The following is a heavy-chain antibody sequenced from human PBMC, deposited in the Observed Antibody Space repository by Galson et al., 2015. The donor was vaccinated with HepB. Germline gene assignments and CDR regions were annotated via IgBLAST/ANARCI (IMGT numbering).Heavy chain of an antibody. D-gene: IGHD4-23*01. CDR3: ARDTTDYGGNSREFDY. J-gene: IGHJ4*02. Sequence: SVKVSCQASGYTFTSYYMHWVRQAPGQGLEWMGIINPSGGSTSYAQKFQGRVTMTRDTSTSTVYMELSSLRSEDTAVYYCARDTTDYGGNSREFDYWGQGTLATVSS. V-gene: IGHV1-46*03. CDR2: INPSGGST. CDR1: GYTFTSYY.